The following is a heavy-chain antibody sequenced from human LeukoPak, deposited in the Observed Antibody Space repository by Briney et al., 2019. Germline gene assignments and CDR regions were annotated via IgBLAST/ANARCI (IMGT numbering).Heavy chain of an antibody. J-gene: IGHJ4*02. CDR3: ARDLGITGSKSFDY. V-gene: IGHV1-2*06. CDR2: INPNSGGT. CDR1: GGTFSSCA. D-gene: IGHD1/OR15-1a*01. Sequence: ASVKVSCKASGGTFSSCAISWVRQAPGQGLEWMGRINPNSGGTNYAQKFQGRVTMTRDTSISTAYMELSRLRPDDTAVYYCARDLGITGSKSFDYWGQGTPVTVSS.